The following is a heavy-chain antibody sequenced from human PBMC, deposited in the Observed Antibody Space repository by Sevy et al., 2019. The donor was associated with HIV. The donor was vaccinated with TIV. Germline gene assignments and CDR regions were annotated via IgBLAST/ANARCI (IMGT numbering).Heavy chain of an antibody. CDR1: GDSVSSNSAA. CDR3: ARGDHSGWYWFDP. Sequence: SQTLSLTCVISGDSVSSNSAALNWIRQSPSRGLEWLGRTYYRSKWYNDYAVSVKSRITINPDTSKNQFSLQLNSVTPEDTAVYYCARGDHSGWYWFDPWGQGTLVTVSS. CDR2: TYYRSKWYN. V-gene: IGHV6-1*01. J-gene: IGHJ5*02. D-gene: IGHD6-19*01.